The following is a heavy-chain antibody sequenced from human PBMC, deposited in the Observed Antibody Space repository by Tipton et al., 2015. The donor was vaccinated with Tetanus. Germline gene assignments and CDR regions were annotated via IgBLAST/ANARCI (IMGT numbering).Heavy chain of an antibody. J-gene: IGHJ3*01. CDR2: IQNDGGET. D-gene: IGHD7-27*01. CDR1: GSTFREYW. CDR3: ARLGRNSLGAFDV. Sequence: SLRLSCAASGSTFREYWMSWVRQAPGKGLERVANIQNDGGETYHLESVRGRFTISRDNGKNSVYLQMNSLRPEDTAVYYCARLGRNSLGAFDVWGQGTLVSVSS. V-gene: IGHV3-7*03.